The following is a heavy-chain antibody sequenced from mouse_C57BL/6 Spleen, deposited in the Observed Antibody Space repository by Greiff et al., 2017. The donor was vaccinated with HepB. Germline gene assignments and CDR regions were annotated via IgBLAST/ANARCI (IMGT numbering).Heavy chain of an antibody. V-gene: IGHV5-17*01. CDR1: GFTFSDYG. Sequence: EVKLQESGGGLVKPGGSLKLSCAASGFTFSDYGMHWVRQAPEKGLEWVAYISSGSSTIYYADTVKGRFTISRDNAKNTLFLQMTSLRSEDTAMYYCARKEIYDGYTYAMDYWGQGTSVTVSS. J-gene: IGHJ4*01. D-gene: IGHD2-3*01. CDR3: ARKEIYDGYTYAMDY. CDR2: ISSGSSTI.